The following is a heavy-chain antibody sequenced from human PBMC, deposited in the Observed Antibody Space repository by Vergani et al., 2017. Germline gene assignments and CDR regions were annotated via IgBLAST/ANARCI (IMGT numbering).Heavy chain of an antibody. CDR2: MNPNSGNT. CDR1: GYTFTSYD. V-gene: IGHV1-8*01. CDR3: ARGIGGYCSSTSCYEDWFDP. J-gene: IGHJ5*02. D-gene: IGHD2-2*03. Sequence: QVQLVQSGAEVKKPGASVKVSCKASGYTFTSYDINWVRQATGQGLEWMGWMNPNSGNTGYAQKFQGRVTMTRNTSISTAYMELSSLRSEDTAVYYCARGIGGYCSSTSCYEDWFDPWGQGTLVTVSS.